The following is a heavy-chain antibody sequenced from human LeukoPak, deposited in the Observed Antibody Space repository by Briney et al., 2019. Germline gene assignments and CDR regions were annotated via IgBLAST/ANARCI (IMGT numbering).Heavy chain of an antibody. CDR1: GGAFSSYA. CDR2: IIPIFGTA. V-gene: IGHV1-69*05. CDR3: ARGRPYGDYSYYFDY. D-gene: IGHD4-17*01. Sequence: GASVKVSCKASGGAFSSYAISWVRQAPGQGLEWMGGIIPIFGTANYAQKFQGRVTITTDESTSTAYMELSSLRSEDTAVYYCARGRPYGDYSYYFDYWGQGTLVTVSS. J-gene: IGHJ4*02.